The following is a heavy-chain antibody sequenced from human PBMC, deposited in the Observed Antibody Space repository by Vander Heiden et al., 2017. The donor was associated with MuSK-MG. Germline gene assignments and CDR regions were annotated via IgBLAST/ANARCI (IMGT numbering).Heavy chain of an antibody. Sequence: QVQLVESGGGVVQPGMSLRLSCAASGFTFSTYGMHWVRQAPGKGLEWVALIWYDGGNKYYGDSVKGRFTISRDNSKNTLYLQMNSLRAEDTAVYYCARGGSGRIYYFDSWGQGTLVTVSS. V-gene: IGHV3-33*01. D-gene: IGHD3-10*01. CDR3: ARGGSGRIYYFDS. J-gene: IGHJ4*02. CDR2: IWYDGGNK. CDR1: GFTFSTYG.